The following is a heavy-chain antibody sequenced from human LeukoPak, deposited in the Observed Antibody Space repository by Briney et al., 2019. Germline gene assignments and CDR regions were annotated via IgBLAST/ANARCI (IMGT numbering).Heavy chain of an antibody. CDR3: ARDLGRLDV. Sequence: GGSLRLSCAASGFTFDDYAMHWVRQAPGKGLEWVSVIYSDGNTYYADSVQGRVIISRDNSKNTLYLQMNSLRAEDTAVYYCARDLGRLDVWGQGTTVTVSS. CDR2: IYSDGNT. J-gene: IGHJ6*02. V-gene: IGHV3-66*01. CDR1: GFTFDDYA.